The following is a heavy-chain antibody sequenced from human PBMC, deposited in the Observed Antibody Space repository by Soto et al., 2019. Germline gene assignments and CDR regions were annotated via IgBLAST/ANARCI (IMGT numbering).Heavy chain of an antibody. D-gene: IGHD3-3*01. CDR1: GFTFSSYA. V-gene: IGHV3-23*01. CDR2: ISGSGGST. J-gene: IGHJ6*03. Sequence: GGSLRLSCAASGFTFSSYAMSWVRQAPGKGLEWVSAISGSGGSTYYADSVKGRFTISRDNSKNTLYLQMNSLRAEDTAVYYCACITIFGVVRPYYYYMDVWGKGTTVTVSS. CDR3: ACITIFGVVRPYYYYMDV.